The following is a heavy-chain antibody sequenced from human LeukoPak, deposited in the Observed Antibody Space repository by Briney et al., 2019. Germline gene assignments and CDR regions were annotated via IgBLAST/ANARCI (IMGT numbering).Heavy chain of an antibody. J-gene: IGHJ3*02. CDR1: GFTFIRHD. V-gene: IGHV3-23*01. D-gene: IGHD2-2*03. CDR3: AKGGYFSFDM. Sequence: PGGSLRLSCAAAGFTFIRHDMSWVRQTPGKGLEWVSGISGDHAGRLGATYYAGSVQGRITISRDNPRSALYLQRQSLRAEDTAMYFCAKGGYFSFDMWGKGKKVTVSS. CDR2: ISGDHAGRLGAT.